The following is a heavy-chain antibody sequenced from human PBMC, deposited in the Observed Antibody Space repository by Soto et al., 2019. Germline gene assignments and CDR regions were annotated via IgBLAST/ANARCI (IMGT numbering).Heavy chain of an antibody. J-gene: IGHJ6*02. V-gene: IGHV3-30-3*01. CDR2: ISYDGSNK. CDR3: AMTVVVTDYGMDV. D-gene: IGHD2-21*02. CDR1: GFTFSSYA. Sequence: PGGSLRLSCAASGFTFSSYAMHWVRQAPGKGLERVAVISYDGSNKYYADSVKGRFTISRDNSKNTLYLQMNSLRAEDTAVYYCAMTVVVTDYGMDVWGQGTTVTVSS.